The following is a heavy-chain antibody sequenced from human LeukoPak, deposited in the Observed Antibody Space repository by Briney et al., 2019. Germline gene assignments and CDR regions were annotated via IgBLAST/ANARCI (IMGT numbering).Heavy chain of an antibody. V-gene: IGHV3-53*01. Sequence: GGSLRLSCAASEFTVSSNYMSWVRQAPGKGLEWVSVIYSGGSTYYADSVKGRFTISRDNSKNTLYLQMNSLRAEDTAVYYCARDNNYYGSGSYHDYWGQGTLVTVSS. J-gene: IGHJ4*02. D-gene: IGHD3-10*01. CDR2: IYSGGST. CDR3: ARDNNYYGSGSYHDY. CDR1: EFTVSSNY.